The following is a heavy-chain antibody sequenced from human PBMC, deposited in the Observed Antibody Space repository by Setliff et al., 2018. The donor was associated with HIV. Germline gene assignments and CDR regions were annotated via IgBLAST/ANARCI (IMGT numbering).Heavy chain of an antibody. CDR2: IHYSGST. J-gene: IGHJ3*02. V-gene: IGHV4-31*01. CDR1: GGSTSGGVHY. CDR3: ARAMSSSWYIDGFDI. D-gene: IGHD6-13*01. Sequence: PSETLSLTCTVSGGSTSGGVHYRSWIRQHPGKGLEWIGYIHYSGSTYYNPSLKSQVTISVDTSKNRLSLKLSSVTAADAAVYYCARAMSSSWYIDGFDIWGQGTVVTVSS.